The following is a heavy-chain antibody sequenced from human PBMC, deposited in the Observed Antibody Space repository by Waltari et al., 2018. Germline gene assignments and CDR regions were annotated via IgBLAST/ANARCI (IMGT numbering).Heavy chain of an antibody. CDR3: ARGPRSSGWYYFDY. J-gene: IGHJ4*02. Sequence: QVQLVQSGAEVKKPGASVKVSCKASGYTFTSYDINWVRQATGQGLEWMGWMNPNSGNTGYAQKFQGRVTMTRNTSVSTAYMELSSLRSEDTAVYDCARGPRSSGWYYFDYWGQGTLVTVSS. CDR2: MNPNSGNT. CDR1: GYTFTSYD. V-gene: IGHV1-8*02. D-gene: IGHD6-19*01.